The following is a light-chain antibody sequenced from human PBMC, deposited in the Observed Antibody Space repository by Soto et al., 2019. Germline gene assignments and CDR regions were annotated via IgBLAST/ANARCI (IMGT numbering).Light chain of an antibody. J-gene: IGKJ4*01. Sequence: ETVMTQSPATLSVSPGERATLSCRASQSVSANLVWYQQKPGQPPRLLIYGASTRASGTPARFSGSGSGTEFTLTISSLQSEDFAVYDCQQYNNWPPLTFGGGTKVEVK. CDR1: QSVSAN. CDR3: QQYNNWPPLT. V-gene: IGKV3-15*01. CDR2: GAS.